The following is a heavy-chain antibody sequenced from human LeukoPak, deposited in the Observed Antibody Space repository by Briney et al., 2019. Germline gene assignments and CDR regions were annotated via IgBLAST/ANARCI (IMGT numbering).Heavy chain of an antibody. J-gene: IGHJ4*02. D-gene: IGHD4-17*01. CDR3: ARGSGPGVTTIDS. CDR1: GFTFSAYD. Sequence: GGSLRLSCAASGFTFSAYDMHWVRQAPGEGLEWVSAFHTDGGIYYLDSVKGRFTISREDAKNSLYLQMHTLRAGDTAVYYCARGSGPGVTTIDSWGQGTLVIVSS. V-gene: IGHV3-13*01. CDR2: FHTDGGI.